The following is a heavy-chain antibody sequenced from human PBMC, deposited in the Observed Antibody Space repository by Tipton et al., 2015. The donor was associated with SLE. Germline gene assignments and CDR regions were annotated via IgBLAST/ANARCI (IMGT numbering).Heavy chain of an antibody. CDR3: ATVQGGEGGLH. CDR1: GYTFIELS. V-gene: IGHV1-24*01. J-gene: IGHJ4*02. D-gene: IGHD2-15*01. CDR2: FDPEDGRL. Sequence: QSGPEVKKPGASVKVSCKVSGYTFIELSMHWVRQAPGKGLEWMGGFDPEDGRLVYAERFQGRVTVTGDTSAETVYMEVSSLTSEDTAVYYCATVQGGEGGLHWGQGTLVTVSS.